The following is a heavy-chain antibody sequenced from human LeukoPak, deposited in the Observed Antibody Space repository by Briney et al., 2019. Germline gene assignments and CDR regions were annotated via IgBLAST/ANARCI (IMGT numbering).Heavy chain of an antibody. D-gene: IGHD3-22*01. CDR1: GYTFTSYG. CDR3: ARDTPNYDSSGYRSDAFDI. J-gene: IGHJ3*02. CDR2: ISAYNGNT. V-gene: IGHV1-18*01. Sequence: ASAKVSCKASGYTFTSYGISWVRQAPGQGLEWMGWISAYNGNTNYAQKLQGRVTMTTDTSTSTAYMELRSLRSGDTAVYYCARDTPNYDSSGYRSDAFDIWGQGTMVTVSS.